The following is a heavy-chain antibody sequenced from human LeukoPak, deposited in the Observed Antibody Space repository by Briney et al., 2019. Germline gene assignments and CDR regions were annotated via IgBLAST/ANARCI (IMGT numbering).Heavy chain of an antibody. Sequence: GRSLRLSCAASGFTFSSYAVHWVRQAPGKGLEWVSVIYSGGSTYYADSVKGRFTISRDNSKNTLYLQMNSLRAEDTAVYYCAAPQLGQVGATSYQHWGQGTLVTVSS. D-gene: IGHD1-26*01. CDR1: GFTFSSYA. CDR3: AAPQLGQVGATSYQH. CDR2: IYSGGST. J-gene: IGHJ1*01. V-gene: IGHV3-53*01.